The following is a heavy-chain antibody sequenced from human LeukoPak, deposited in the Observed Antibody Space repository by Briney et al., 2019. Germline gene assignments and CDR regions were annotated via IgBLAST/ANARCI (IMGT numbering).Heavy chain of an antibody. Sequence: SVKLSCKASGGTFSSYAISWVRQAPAQGLECMGGIITIFGTATSAQPFQGRVTITADESTSTAYMELSSLRSEDTAVYDCATVYYYDSSGSRLPHAGGAFDIWGQGTMVTVSS. V-gene: IGHV1-69*13. CDR3: ATVYYYDSSGSRLPHAGGAFDI. J-gene: IGHJ3*02. D-gene: IGHD3-22*01. CDR2: IITIFGTA. CDR1: GGTFSSYA.